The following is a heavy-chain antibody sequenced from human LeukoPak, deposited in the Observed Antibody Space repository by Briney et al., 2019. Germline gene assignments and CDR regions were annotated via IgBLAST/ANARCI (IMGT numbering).Heavy chain of an antibody. CDR2: IYYSGST. V-gene: IGHV4-39*01. D-gene: IGHD3-10*01. J-gene: IGHJ4*02. CDR1: GGSISSSSYY. Sequence: SETLSLTCTVSGGSISSSSYYWGWIRQPPGKGLEWIGSIYYSGSTYYNPSLKSRVTISVDTSKNQFSLKLSSVTAADTAVYYCASPMVRGDREIDYWGQGTLVTVPS. CDR3: ASPMVRGDREIDY.